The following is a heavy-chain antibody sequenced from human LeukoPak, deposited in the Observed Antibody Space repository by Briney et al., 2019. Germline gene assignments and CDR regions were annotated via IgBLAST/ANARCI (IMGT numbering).Heavy chain of an antibody. CDR2: INPNSGGT. Sequence: ASVKVSCKASGYTFTGYYMHWVRQAPGQGREGMGWINPNSGGTNYAQKFQGRVTMTRDTSISTAYMELSRLRSDDTPVYYCARDRGAAASYYYMDVWGKGTTVTVSS. CDR3: ARDRGAAASYYYMDV. D-gene: IGHD6-13*01. V-gene: IGHV1-2*02. CDR1: GYTFTGYY. J-gene: IGHJ6*03.